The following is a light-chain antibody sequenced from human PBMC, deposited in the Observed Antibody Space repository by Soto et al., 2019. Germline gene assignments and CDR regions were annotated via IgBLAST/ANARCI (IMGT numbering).Light chain of an antibody. CDR3: QKYNSAPWT. V-gene: IGKV1-27*01. J-gene: IGKJ1*01. CDR2: AAS. CDR1: QGISNY. Sequence: DIPLTQSPSSLSASVPQRDNIXRRASQGISNYLAWYQQKPGKVPKLLIYAASTLQSGVPSRFSGSGSGTDFTLTISSLQPEDVATYYCQKYNSAPWTFGQGTKVDI.